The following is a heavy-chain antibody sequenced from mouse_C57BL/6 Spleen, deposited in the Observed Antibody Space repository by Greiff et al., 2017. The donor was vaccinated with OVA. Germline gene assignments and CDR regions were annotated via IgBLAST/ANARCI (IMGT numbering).Heavy chain of an antibody. CDR2: IWGGGST. CDR1: GFSLTSYG. D-gene: IGHD1-1*01. Sequence: VKLQESGPGLVAPSQSLSITCTVSGFSLTSYGVDWVRQPPGKGLEWLGVIWGGGSTTYNSALMSRLSISKDNYNSQVFLTMNRLQTDDTAMYYCAKRGDYYGSSYAWFAYWGQGTLVTVSA. CDR3: AKRGDYYGSSYAWFAY. V-gene: IGHV2-9*01. J-gene: IGHJ3*01.